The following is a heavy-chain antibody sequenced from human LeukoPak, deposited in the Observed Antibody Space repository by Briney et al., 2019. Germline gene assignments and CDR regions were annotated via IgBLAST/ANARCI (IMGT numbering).Heavy chain of an antibody. D-gene: IGHD2-21*02. J-gene: IGHJ2*01. CDR2: INHSGRT. CDR1: GGSFSGYY. V-gene: IGHV4-34*01. CDR3: ARFLAYCGGDCSNWYFDL. Sequence: SETLSLTCAVYGGSFSGYYWSWIRQPPGKGLEWIGEINHSGRTNYNPSLKGRVTISVDTSKNLFSLKLRFVTAADTAVYYCARFLAYCGGDCSNWYFDLWGRGTLVTVSS.